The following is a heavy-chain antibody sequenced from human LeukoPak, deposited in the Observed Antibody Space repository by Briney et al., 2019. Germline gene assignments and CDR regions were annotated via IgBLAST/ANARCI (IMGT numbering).Heavy chain of an antibody. Sequence: SETLSLTCTVSGGSISSSSYYWGWIRQPPGQGLEWIGNIYYSGTTYYNPSLKSRVTIPVDTSKNQFSLQLRSVTAADTAVYYCARSHSSGYWYFDLWGRGTLVTVSS. CDR3: ARSHSSGYWYFDL. V-gene: IGHV4-39*07. J-gene: IGHJ2*01. CDR2: IYYSGTT. CDR1: GGSISSSSYY. D-gene: IGHD6-19*01.